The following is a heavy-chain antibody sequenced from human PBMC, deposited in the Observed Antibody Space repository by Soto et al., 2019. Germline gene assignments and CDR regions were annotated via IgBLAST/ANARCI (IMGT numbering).Heavy chain of an antibody. CDR1: GFTFSSYA. V-gene: IGHV3-23*01. CDR3: EKSKWELPSFEY. D-gene: IGHD1-26*01. CDR2: ISGSGGST. Sequence: EVQLLESGGGLVQPGGSLRLSCAASGFTFSSYAMSWVRQAPGKGLEWVSAISGSGGSTYYADSVKGRLTISRDNSKNTRYMQMNSLRAEDTAVYSCEKSKWELPSFEYWGQVTLVTVSS. J-gene: IGHJ4*02.